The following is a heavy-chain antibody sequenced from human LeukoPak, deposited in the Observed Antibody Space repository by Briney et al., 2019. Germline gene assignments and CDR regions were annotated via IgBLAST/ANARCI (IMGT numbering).Heavy chain of an antibody. V-gene: IGHV3-66*01. J-gene: IGHJ4*02. Sequence: PGGSLRLSCAASGFTVSSNYMSWVRQGPGKGLEWVSVIYDGGRTDYADSVKGRITIPRDNSKNTVFLQMNSLRAEDTAVYYCARDYNWGQGTLVTVSS. CDR3: ARDYN. CDR2: IYDGGRT. CDR1: GFTVSSNY.